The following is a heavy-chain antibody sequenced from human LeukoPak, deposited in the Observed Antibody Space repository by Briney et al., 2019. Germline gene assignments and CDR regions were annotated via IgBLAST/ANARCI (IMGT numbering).Heavy chain of an antibody. J-gene: IGHJ3*01. CDR1: GFSFATYG. Sequence: GGSLRLSCAASGFSFATYGISWVRQAPGKGLEWVSVAGESIHTTHYADSVKGRFIISRDNSKNTVHLQMNSLRAEDTAVYYCAKDSFIVVRGVGSDDGFAVWGQGAMVTVSS. V-gene: IGHV3-23*01. CDR3: AKDSFIVVRGVGSDDGFAV. D-gene: IGHD3-10*01. CDR2: AGESIHTT.